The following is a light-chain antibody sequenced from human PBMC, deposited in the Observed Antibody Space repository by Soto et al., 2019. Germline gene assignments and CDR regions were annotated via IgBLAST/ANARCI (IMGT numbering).Light chain of an antibody. CDR3: QQYYSYPRA. Sequence: MRVMQGPSAVLGCTGNSVNITCRASQGISSYLAWYQQKPGKAPKLLIYAASTLQSGVPSRFSGSGSGTDFTLTSICLQSEDCAAYYCQQYYSYPRAFGQGTKVDIK. J-gene: IGKJ1*01. CDR2: AAS. V-gene: IGKV1-8*01. CDR1: QGISSY.